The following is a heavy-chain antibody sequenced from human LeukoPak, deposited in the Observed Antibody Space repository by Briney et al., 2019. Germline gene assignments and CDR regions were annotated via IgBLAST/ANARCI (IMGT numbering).Heavy chain of an antibody. CDR2: IYSGGST. D-gene: IGHD2-2*02. Sequence: GGSLRLSCAASGFTVSSNYMSWVRQAPGKGLEWVSVIYSGGSTYYADSVKGRFTISRDNARNSLYLQMNSLRVEDTAVYYCARAVVPAAIGWFDPWGQGTLVTVSS. J-gene: IGHJ5*02. CDR3: ARAVVPAAIGWFDP. V-gene: IGHV3-53*01. CDR1: GFTVSSNY.